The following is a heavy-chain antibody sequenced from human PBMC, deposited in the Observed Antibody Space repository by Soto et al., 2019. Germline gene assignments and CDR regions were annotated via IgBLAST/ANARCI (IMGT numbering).Heavy chain of an antibody. CDR3: ARGGHVVGVTAALDY. Sequence: QVQLMQSGAEVKKPGASVKVSCKASGDNFTDYYIHWVRKAPGQGLEWMGTVNPSGGHTTYAQHFLGRVTMTRDTSTSTLYMELTSLTSDDTAIYYCARGGHVVGVTAALDYWGQGTLVTVSS. CDR1: GDNFTDYY. V-gene: IGHV1-46*01. D-gene: IGHD2-21*02. CDR2: VNPSGGHT. J-gene: IGHJ4*02.